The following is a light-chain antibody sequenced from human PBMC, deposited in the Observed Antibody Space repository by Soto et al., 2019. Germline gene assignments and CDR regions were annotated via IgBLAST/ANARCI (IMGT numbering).Light chain of an antibody. J-gene: IGLJ1*01. CDR3: QSYDSTLSARYV. CDR2: SNN. V-gene: IGLV1-44*01. Sequence: QSVLTQPPSASGIPGQRVAISCSGSSSNIGSKTTNWYQQLPGTAPKLIIYSNNQRPSGVPDRFSGSKSGTSASLAITGLQAEDEGDYYCQSYDSTLSARYVFGTGTKLTVL. CDR1: SSNIGSKT.